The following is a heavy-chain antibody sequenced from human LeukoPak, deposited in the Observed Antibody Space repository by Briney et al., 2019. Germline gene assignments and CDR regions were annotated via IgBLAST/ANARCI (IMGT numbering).Heavy chain of an antibody. CDR1: GYSFTSYD. J-gene: IGHJ4*02. CDR2: MNPNSGNT. Sequence: ASVKVSCKASGYSFTSYDINWVRQAPGQGFEWVGWMNPNSGNTGHAQEFQGRVTMTRDTSMSTAYMELSSLRYEDTAVYYCTRGRGYDRTGYVYYFDFWGQGTLVTVSS. V-gene: IGHV1-8*01. CDR3: TRGRGYDRTGYVYYFDF. D-gene: IGHD3-22*01.